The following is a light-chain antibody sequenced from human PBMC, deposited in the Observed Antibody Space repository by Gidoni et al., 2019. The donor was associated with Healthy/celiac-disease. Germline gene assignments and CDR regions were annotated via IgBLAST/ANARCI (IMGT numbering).Light chain of an antibody. CDR1: QSVSSN. J-gene: IGKJ1*01. CDR3: QQYNNWLET. V-gene: IGKV3-15*01. CDR2: GAS. Sequence: LSCRASQSVSSNLAWYQQKPGQAPRLLIYGASTRATGIPARFSGSGSGTEFTLTISSLQSEDFAVYYCQQYNNWLETFGQGTKVEIK.